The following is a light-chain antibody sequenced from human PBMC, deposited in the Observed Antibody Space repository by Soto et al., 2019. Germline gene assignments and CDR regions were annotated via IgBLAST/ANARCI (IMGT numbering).Light chain of an antibody. CDR2: EVS. CDR1: SSDVGSYNL. Sequence: QSALTQPASVSGSPGQSITISCTGTSSDVGSYNLVSWYQQHPGKAPKLMIYEVSKRPSGVSNRFSGSKSGNTASLTISGLQAEDEDDYYCCSYASRVFGTGTKLTVL. V-gene: IGLV2-23*02. J-gene: IGLJ1*01. CDR3: CSYASRV.